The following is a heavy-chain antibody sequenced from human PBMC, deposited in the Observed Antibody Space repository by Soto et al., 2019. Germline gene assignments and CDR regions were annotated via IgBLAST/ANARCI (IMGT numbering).Heavy chain of an antibody. Sequence: ASVKVSCKASGYTFTSYGISWVRQAPGQGLEWMGWISAYNGNTNYAQKLQGRVTMTTDTSTSTAYMELRSLRSDDTAVYYCARTYSSSSAYYYYGMDVWGQGTTVTVS. J-gene: IGHJ6*02. CDR2: ISAYNGNT. D-gene: IGHD6-13*01. V-gene: IGHV1-18*01. CDR1: GYTFTSYG. CDR3: ARTYSSSSAYYYYGMDV.